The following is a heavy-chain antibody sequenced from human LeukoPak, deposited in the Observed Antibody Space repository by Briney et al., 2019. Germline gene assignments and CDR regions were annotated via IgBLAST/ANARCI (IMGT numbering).Heavy chain of an antibody. D-gene: IGHD6-13*01. V-gene: IGHV3-30*04. CDR3: ARDPSSIWGNDAFDI. Sequence: PGGSLRLSCAASGFTFSSYAMHWVRQAPGKGLEWVAVISYDGSNKYYADSVKGRFTISRDNSKNTLYLQMNSLRAEDTAVYYCARDPSSIWGNDAFDIWGQGTMVTVSS. CDR2: ISYDGSNK. CDR1: GFTFSSYA. J-gene: IGHJ3*02.